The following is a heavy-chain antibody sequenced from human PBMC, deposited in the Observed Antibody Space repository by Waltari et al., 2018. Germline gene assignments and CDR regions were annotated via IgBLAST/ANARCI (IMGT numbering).Heavy chain of an antibody. D-gene: IGHD3-3*01. CDR1: GYSISSGYY. Sequence: QVQLQESGPGLVKPSETLSLTCAVSGYSISSGYYWGWIRQPPGKGLEWIGRIYHSGSTYYNPSLKSRVTISVDTSKNQFSLKLSSVTAADTAVYYCARQGGRITIFGVVAPSFDYWGQGTLVTVSS. CDR3: ARQGGRITIFGVVAPSFDY. CDR2: IYHSGST. V-gene: IGHV4-38-2*01. J-gene: IGHJ4*02.